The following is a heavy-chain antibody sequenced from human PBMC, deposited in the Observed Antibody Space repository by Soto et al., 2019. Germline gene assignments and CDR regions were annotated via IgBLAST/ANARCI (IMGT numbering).Heavy chain of an antibody. CDR1: GFTFSSYW. Sequence: GGSLRLSCAASGFTFSSYWMHWVRQAPGKGLVWVSRINSDGSSTSYADSVKGRFTISRDNAKNTLYLQMNSLRAEDTAVYYCASVYYDFWSGYYRNDYWGQGTLVTVSS. V-gene: IGHV3-74*01. J-gene: IGHJ4*02. CDR3: ASVYYDFWSGYYRNDY. CDR2: INSDGSST. D-gene: IGHD3-3*01.